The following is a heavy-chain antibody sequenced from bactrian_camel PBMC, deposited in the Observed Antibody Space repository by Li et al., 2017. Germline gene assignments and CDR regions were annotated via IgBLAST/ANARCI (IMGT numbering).Heavy chain of an antibody. J-gene: IGHJ4*01. V-gene: IGHV3S53*01. D-gene: IGHD5*01. CDR1: DGSSSKC. CDR2: IDSDGVT. Sequence: HVQLVESGGGLVQPGGSLRLSCATSDGSSSKCMGWFRQAPGKEREGVARIDSDGVTNYADSVKGRFTISQDNAKNTLYLRMNSLKPEDTATYHCAAAPCHPLGSGPAYWGPGTQATVSS. CDR3: AAAPCHPLGSGPAY.